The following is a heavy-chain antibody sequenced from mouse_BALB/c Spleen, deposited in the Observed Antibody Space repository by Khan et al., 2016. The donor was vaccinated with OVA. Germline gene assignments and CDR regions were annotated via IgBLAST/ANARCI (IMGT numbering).Heavy chain of an antibody. CDR1: GYSITSGYS. J-gene: IGHJ3*01. CDR3: ASADRWFPY. CDR2: IHYGGNT. Sequence: EVQLQESGPDLVKPSQSLSLTCTVTGYSITSGYSWHWIRQFPGNKLEWMGYIHYGGNTNYNPSLKSRISITRDTSRNQFFLQLYSVTTEDTATCYCASADRWFPYWGQGTLVTVSA. V-gene: IGHV3-1*02.